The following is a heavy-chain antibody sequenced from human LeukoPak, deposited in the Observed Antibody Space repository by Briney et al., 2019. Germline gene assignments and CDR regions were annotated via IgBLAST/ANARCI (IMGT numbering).Heavy chain of an antibody. Sequence: PGGSLRLSCAASGFTFANFGMSWVRQAPGKGLEWVSALSGSGTSTYYADSVKGRFTISRDNSKNTLYLQMNSLRAEDTAIYYCAKDRLTLDAFDIWGQGTMVTVSS. D-gene: IGHD2-21*02. J-gene: IGHJ3*02. V-gene: IGHV3-23*01. CDR2: LSGSGTST. CDR1: GFTFANFG. CDR3: AKDRLTLDAFDI.